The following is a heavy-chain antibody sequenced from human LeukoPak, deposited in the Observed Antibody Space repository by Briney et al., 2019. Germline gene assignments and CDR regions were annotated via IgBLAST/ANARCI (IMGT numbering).Heavy chain of an antibody. J-gene: IGHJ6*03. CDR2: ISGSGGGT. CDR3: AKWDEYFFYMDV. Sequence: GGSLRLSCAASRFTFNMYAMSWVRQAPGGGLDWVSSISGSGGGTFYRNSVRDRFIISRDNSRNTLFLEMRALRAEDTAMYYCAKWDEYFFYMDVWGKGTTVTVSS. CDR1: RFTFNMYA. D-gene: IGHD1-26*01. V-gene: IGHV3-23*01.